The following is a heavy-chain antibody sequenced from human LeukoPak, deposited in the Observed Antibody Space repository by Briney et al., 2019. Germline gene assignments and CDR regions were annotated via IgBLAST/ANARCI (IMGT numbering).Heavy chain of an antibody. CDR2: ISHSGST. V-gene: IGHV4-38-2*02. Sequence: SETLSLTCTVSGYSISSGYYWGWIRQPPGQGLEWIGSISHSGSTFYNPSHQSRVTISVDTSRNQFSLKLCSVTAADTAVYFCARDSTGNHYAYWGQGTLVTVSS. CDR3: ARDSTGNHYAY. CDR1: GYSISSGYY. J-gene: IGHJ4*02. D-gene: IGHD1-14*01.